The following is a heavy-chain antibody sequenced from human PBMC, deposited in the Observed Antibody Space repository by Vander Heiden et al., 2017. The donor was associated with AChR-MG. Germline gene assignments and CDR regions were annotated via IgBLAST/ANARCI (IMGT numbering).Heavy chain of an antibody. Sequence: QVQLQQWGAGLLKPSETLSLTCAVYGGSFSGYYWSWIRQPPGKGLEWIGEINHSGSTNYNPSLKSRVTISVDTSKNQFSLKLSSVTAADTAVYYCARGRLRRLDYWGQGTLVTVSS. CDR2: INHSGST. J-gene: IGHJ4*02. CDR1: GGSFSGYY. V-gene: IGHV4-34*01. D-gene: IGHD4-17*01. CDR3: ARGRLRRLDY.